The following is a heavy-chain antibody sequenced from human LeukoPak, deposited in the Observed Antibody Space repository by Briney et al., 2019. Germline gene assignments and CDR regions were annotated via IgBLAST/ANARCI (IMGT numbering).Heavy chain of an antibody. CDR3: ARDACSGGSCYSGNWFDP. V-gene: IGHV1-46*01. Sequence: ASVKVSCKPSVYTFTSYYMHWVRQAPGQGREGMGIINPSGGSTSYAQKFQGRVTMTRDTSTSTVYMELSSLRSEDTAVYYCARDACSGGSCYSGNWFDPWGQGTLVTVSS. D-gene: IGHD2-15*01. CDR1: VYTFTSYY. J-gene: IGHJ5*02. CDR2: INPSGGST.